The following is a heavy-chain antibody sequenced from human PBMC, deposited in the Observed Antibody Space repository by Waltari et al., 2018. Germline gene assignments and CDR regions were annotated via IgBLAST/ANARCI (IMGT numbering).Heavy chain of an antibody. D-gene: IGHD3-10*01. CDR1: GGSISSSSYY. CDR2: IYYSGSN. CDR3: ARHPGGSGSYHWDYYYYYGMDV. J-gene: IGHJ6*02. V-gene: IGHV4-39*01. Sequence: QLQLQESGPGLVKPSETLSLTCTVSGGSISSSSYYWGWIRQPPGKGLEWIGSIYYSGSNYYTPSLKSRVTISVDTSKNQFSLKLSSGTAADTAVYYCARHPGGSGSYHWDYYYYYGMDVWGQGTTVTVSS.